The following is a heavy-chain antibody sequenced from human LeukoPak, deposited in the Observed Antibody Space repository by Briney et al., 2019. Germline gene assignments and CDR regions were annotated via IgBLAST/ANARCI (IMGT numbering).Heavy chain of an antibody. CDR3: VKGGFAYYDD. CDR1: GFTFDYSA. V-gene: IGHV3-23*01. Sequence: GGSLRLSCAASGFTFDYSAMTWVRQAPEKGLEWVSTINTGDITFYANSVKGRFTISRDNSKNALFLQMNSLRAEDTAIYYCVKGGFAYYDDWGQGTLVTVSS. J-gene: IGHJ4*02. D-gene: IGHD3-22*01. CDR2: INTGDIT.